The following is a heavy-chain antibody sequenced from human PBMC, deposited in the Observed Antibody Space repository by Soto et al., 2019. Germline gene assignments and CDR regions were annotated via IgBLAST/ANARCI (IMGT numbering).Heavy chain of an antibody. CDR2: ISAYNGNT. CDR1: GYTFTSYG. V-gene: IGHV1-18*01. CDR3: ARDSSGYDSYYYCYGMDV. J-gene: IGHJ6*02. Sequence: ASVKVSCKASGYTFTSYGISWVRQAPGQGLEWMGWISAYNGNTNYAQKLQGRVTMTTDTSTSTAYMELRSLRSDDTAVYYCARDSSGYDSYYYCYGMDVWGQGTTVTVSS. D-gene: IGHD5-12*01.